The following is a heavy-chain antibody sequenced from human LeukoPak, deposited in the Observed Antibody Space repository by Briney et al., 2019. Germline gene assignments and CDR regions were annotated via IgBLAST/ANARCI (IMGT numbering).Heavy chain of an antibody. CDR3: AKPARTDYTDY. CDR1: GFTFSSCA. CDR2: INGSGGST. D-gene: IGHD1-14*01. Sequence: PGGSLRLSCAASGFTFSSCAMNWVRQAPGKGLEWVSGINGSGGSTYYAGSVKGRFTISRDNSKNTLYLQMNSLRAEDTAVYYCAKPARTDYTDYWGQGTLVTVSS. V-gene: IGHV3-23*01. J-gene: IGHJ4*02.